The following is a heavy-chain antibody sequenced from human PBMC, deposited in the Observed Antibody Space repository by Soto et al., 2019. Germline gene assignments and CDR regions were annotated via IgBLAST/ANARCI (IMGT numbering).Heavy chain of an antibody. Sequence: SETLSLTCAVSGASISTNNWWSWVRQPPGKGLEWIGEIYHSGNTNYNPSLKSRVTISVDRSKNQFSLKLSSVTAADTAVYYCARVPNYWGQGTLVTVSS. CDR3: ARVPNY. V-gene: IGHV4-4*02. J-gene: IGHJ4*02. CDR2: IYHSGNT. CDR1: GASISTNNW.